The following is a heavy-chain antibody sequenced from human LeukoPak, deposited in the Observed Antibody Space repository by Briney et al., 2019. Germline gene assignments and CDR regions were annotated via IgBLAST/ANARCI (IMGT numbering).Heavy chain of an antibody. CDR1: GVSISSYY. J-gene: IGHJ6*02. D-gene: IGHD4-17*01. CDR2: IYYSGST. V-gene: IGHV4-59*01. CDR3: ASLYGDYDPDYYYYGMDV. Sequence: SETLSLTCTVSGVSISSYYWSWLRQPPGKGLEWVGYIYYSGSTNYNPSLKSRVTISVDTSKNQFSLKLSSVTAADTAVYYCASLYGDYDPDYYYYGMDVWGQGTTVTVSS.